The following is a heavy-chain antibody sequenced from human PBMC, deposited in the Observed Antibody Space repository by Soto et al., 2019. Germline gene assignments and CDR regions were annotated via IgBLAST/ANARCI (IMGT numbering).Heavy chain of an antibody. V-gene: IGHV3-21*01. J-gene: IGHJ4*02. D-gene: IGHD6-6*01. CDR2: ISTGSSYI. CDR3: EREKYSRATATYD. CDR1: GFTFSNYN. Sequence: GGSLRLSCAASGFTFSNYNMNWVRQAPGKGLEWVSCISTGSSYIYYADSVKGRFTVSRDNAKNSLYLQMNSLRAEDTAVYYCEREKYSRATATYDWGQGTLVTVPS.